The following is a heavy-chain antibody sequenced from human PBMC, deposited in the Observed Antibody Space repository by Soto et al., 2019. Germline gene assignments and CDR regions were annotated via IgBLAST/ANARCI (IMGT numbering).Heavy chain of an antibody. V-gene: IGHV1-18*04. CDR1: GYTFTSYG. CDR3: ASDRGYSYGSDNWFDP. J-gene: IGHJ5*02. Sequence: ASVKVSCKASGYTFTSYGISWVRQAPGQGLEWMGWISDYNGNTNYEQKRQGRVTMTTDTSTSTAYMELRSLRSDDTAVYYCASDRGYSYGSDNWFDPWGQGTLVTVSS. D-gene: IGHD5-18*01. CDR2: ISDYNGNT.